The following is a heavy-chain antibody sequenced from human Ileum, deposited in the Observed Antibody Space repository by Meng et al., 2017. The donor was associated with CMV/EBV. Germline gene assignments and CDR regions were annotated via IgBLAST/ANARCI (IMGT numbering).Heavy chain of an antibody. J-gene: IGHJ4*02. D-gene: IGHD3-3*01. CDR3: VRGDRSRFFRWTSDALDY. CDR2: MSGDGRNK. V-gene: IGHV3-30*04. Sequence: FAFSKYSIHWLRQTPDKGLRWVAVMSGDGRNKFYEVSARGRFTISRDNSKDTIYLDMTDLRFEDTATYYCVRGDRSRFFRWTSDALDYWGRGTLVTVSS. CDR1: FAFSKYS.